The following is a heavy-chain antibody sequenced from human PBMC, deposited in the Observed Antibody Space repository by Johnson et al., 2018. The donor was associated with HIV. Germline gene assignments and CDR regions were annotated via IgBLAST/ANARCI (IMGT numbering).Heavy chain of an antibody. CDR2: IWYDGSTK. D-gene: IGHD2-15*01. Sequence: QVQLVESGGGVVQPGRSLRLSCAASGFTFSSHGMHWVRQAPGKGLEWVAVIWYDGSTKYYADSVKGRFTISRDNSKNTLYLQMNSLRAEDTALYYCARALRVVVVAATFDAFDIWGQGTMVTVSS. J-gene: IGHJ3*02. CDR1: GFTFSSHG. V-gene: IGHV3-33*01. CDR3: ARALRVVVVAATFDAFDI.